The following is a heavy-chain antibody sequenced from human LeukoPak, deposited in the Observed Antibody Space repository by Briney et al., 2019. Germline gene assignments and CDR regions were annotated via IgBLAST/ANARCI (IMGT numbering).Heavy chain of an antibody. CDR3: ARDALVATAYYYYYYMDV. CDR2: ISSNGGST. CDR1: GFTFSSYA. Sequence: GGSLRLSCAASGFTFSSYAMHWVRQAPRQGLEYVSAISSNGGSTYYANSVQGRFTISRDNSKNTLYLQMGSLRAEDMAVYYCARDALVATAYYYYYYMDVWGKGTTVTVSS. V-gene: IGHV3-64*01. J-gene: IGHJ6*03. D-gene: IGHD5-12*01.